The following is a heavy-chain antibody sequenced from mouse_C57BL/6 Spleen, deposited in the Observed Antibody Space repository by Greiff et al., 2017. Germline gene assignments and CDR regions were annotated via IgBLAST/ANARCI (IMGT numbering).Heavy chain of an antibody. D-gene: IGHD2-1*01. V-gene: IGHV1-61*01. CDR1: GYTFTSYW. CDR2: IYPSDSET. J-gene: IGHJ2*01. CDR3: ARRHYGNGTGFDY. Sequence: QVQLQQPGAELVRPGSSVKLSCKASGYTFTSYWMDWVKQRPGQGLEWIGNIYPSDSETHYNQKFKDKATLTVDKSSSTAYMQLSSLTSEDSAVYDCARRHYGNGTGFDYWGQGTTLTVSS.